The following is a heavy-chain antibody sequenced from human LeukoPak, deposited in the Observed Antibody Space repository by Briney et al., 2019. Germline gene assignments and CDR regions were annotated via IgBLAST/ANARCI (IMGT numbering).Heavy chain of an antibody. CDR2: ISSSGSTI. CDR3: ARSAAAGITRFWASNHPDY. D-gene: IGHD6-13*01. CDR1: GFTFSSYE. Sequence: GGSLRLSCAASGFTFSSYEMNWVRQAPGKGLEWVSYISSSGSTIYYADSVKGRVTISRDNAKNSLYLQMNSLRAEATAVYYCARSAAAGITRFWASNHPDYWGQGTLVTVSS. J-gene: IGHJ4*02. V-gene: IGHV3-48*03.